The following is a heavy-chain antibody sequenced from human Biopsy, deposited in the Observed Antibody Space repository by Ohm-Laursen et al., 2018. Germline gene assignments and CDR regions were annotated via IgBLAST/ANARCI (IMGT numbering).Heavy chain of an antibody. Sequence: SETLSLTWTVSGGSISSDYWSWIRQSPGKGLEWIGYISNRGSTNYNPSLRGRVTISVDTSKNQFSLKLSSVTAADTAVYYCARLGSGDYFPTFFDFWGQGALVTVSS. CDR2: ISNRGST. D-gene: IGHD5-12*01. V-gene: IGHV4-59*12. CDR3: ARLGSGDYFPTFFDF. J-gene: IGHJ4*02. CDR1: GGSISSDY.